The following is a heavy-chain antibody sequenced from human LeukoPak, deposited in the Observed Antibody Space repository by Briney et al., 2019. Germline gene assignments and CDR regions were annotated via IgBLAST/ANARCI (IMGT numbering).Heavy chain of an antibody. CDR3: ARDPPAVSINTYA. V-gene: IGHV3-23*01. J-gene: IGHJ4*02. CDR2: ISGSSGST. CDR1: GFTFSNYA. D-gene: IGHD2-8*01. Sequence: GGSLRLSCAASGFTFSNYAMSWVRQAPGKGLEWVSAISGSSGSTYHADSVKGRFTISRDNSKNTVYLQMNGLRVEDTAVYYCARDPPAVSINTYAWGQGTLVTVSS.